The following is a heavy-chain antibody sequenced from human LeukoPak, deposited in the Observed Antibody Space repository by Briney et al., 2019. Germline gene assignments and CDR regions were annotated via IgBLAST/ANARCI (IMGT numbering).Heavy chain of an antibody. V-gene: IGHV1-2*02. D-gene: IGHD3-22*01. CDR2: INPNSGGT. CDR1: GYTFTSYD. Sequence: GASVKVSCKASGYTFTSYDINWVRQATGQGLEWMGWINPNSGGTNYAQKFQGRVTMTRDTSISTAYMELSRLRSDDTAVYYCARVAYQSYYDTRAPFFDYWGQGTLVTVSS. CDR3: ARVAYQSYYDTRAPFFDY. J-gene: IGHJ4*02.